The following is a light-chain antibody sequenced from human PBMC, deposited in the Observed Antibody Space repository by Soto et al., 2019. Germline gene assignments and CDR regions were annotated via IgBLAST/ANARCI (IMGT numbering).Light chain of an antibody. CDR1: SSDVGAYNY. CDR3: SSYTGSSTYV. J-gene: IGLJ1*01. Sequence: QSVLTQPASVSGSLGQSITISCTGTSSDVGAYNYVSWYQQHPGKAPKLMIYEVTNRPSGVSNRFSGSKSGNTASLTISGLQAEDEVDYYCSSYTGSSTYVFGTGTKVTVL. V-gene: IGLV2-14*01. CDR2: EVT.